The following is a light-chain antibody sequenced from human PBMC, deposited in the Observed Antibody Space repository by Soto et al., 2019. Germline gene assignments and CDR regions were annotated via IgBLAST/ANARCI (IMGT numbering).Light chain of an antibody. V-gene: IGLV2-23*01. CDR2: EGN. J-gene: IGLJ1*01. CDR1: SSDVGSYNL. Sequence: QSALTPPASVSGSPGQSITISCTGTSSDVGSYNLVSWYQQHPGKAPKLMIYEGNKRPSGVSNRFSVSKSANTASLTISGLQTEDEADYYCCSYAGTNTFVFGSGTKVTVL. CDR3: CSYAGTNTFV.